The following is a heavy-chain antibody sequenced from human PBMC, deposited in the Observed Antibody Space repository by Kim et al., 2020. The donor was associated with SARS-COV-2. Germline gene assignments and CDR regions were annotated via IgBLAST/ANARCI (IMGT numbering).Heavy chain of an antibody. J-gene: IGHJ4*02. Sequence: SVKVSCKASGGTFSSYAISWVRQAPGQGLEWMGGIIPIFGTANYAQKFQGRVTITADESTSTAYMELSSLRSEDTAVYYCATTTYYYDSSGYYGGGNFDYWGQGTLVTVSS. CDR1: GGTFSSYA. D-gene: IGHD3-22*01. CDR2: IIPIFGTA. V-gene: IGHV1-69*13. CDR3: ATTTYYYDSSGYYGGGNFDY.